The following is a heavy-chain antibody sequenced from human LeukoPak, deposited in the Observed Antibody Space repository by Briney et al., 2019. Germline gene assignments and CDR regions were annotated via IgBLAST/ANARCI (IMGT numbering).Heavy chain of an antibody. CDR1: GGSISSGDYY. CDR2: IYYSGST. Sequence: PSETLSLTCTVSGGSISSGDYYWSWIRQPPGKGLEWIGYIYYSGSTYYNPSLKSRVTISVDTSKNQFSLKLSSVTAADTAVYYCARDRGYCSSTSCETPYGMDVWGQGSTVTVSS. D-gene: IGHD2-2*01. V-gene: IGHV4-30-4*01. J-gene: IGHJ6*02. CDR3: ARDRGYCSSTSCETPYGMDV.